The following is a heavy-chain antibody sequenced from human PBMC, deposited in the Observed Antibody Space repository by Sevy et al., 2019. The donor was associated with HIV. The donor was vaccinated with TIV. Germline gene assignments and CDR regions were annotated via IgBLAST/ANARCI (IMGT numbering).Heavy chain of an antibody. Sequence: GGSLRLSCAASGFTFSGSAMHWVRQASGKGLEWVGRIRSKANSYATAYAASVKGSLTISRDDSKNTAYRQMNSLKTEDTAVDYCTRHGPDYYDGSGYAFDIWGQGTMVTVSS. CDR3: TRHGPDYYDGSGYAFDI. CDR2: IRSKANSYAT. V-gene: IGHV3-73*01. J-gene: IGHJ3*02. CDR1: GFTFSGSA. D-gene: IGHD3-22*01.